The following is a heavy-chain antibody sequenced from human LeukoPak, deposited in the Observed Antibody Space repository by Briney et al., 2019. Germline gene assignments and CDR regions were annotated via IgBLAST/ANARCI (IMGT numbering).Heavy chain of an antibody. Sequence: GGSLRLSCAASGFGFDDYGMNWVRQAPGKGLEWDAGLDWNGGGTGYVDSVKGRFTISRDNAKKSLYLQMDSLRGEDTALYFCARAGDTTPYYYYMDVWGKGTTVIVSS. CDR2: LDWNGGGT. CDR3: ARAGDTTPYYYYMDV. CDR1: GFGFDDYG. J-gene: IGHJ6*03. D-gene: IGHD2-21*01. V-gene: IGHV3-20*04.